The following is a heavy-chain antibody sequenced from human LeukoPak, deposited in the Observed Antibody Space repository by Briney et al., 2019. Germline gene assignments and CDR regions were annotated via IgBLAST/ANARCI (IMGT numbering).Heavy chain of an antibody. J-gene: IGHJ3*02. D-gene: IGHD2-15*01. CDR3: ARGPPIVVVVAATDAFDI. V-gene: IGHV3-21*01. CDR1: GFTFSSYS. CDR2: ISSSSSYI. Sequence: GGSLRLSCAASGFTFSSYSMNWVRQAPGKGLEWVSSISSSSSYIYYADSVKGRFTISRDNAKNSLYLQMNSLRAEDTAVYYCARGPPIVVVVAATDAFDIWGQGTMVTVSS.